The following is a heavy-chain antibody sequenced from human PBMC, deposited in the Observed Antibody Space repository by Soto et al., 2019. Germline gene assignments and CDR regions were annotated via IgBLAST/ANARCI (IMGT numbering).Heavy chain of an antibody. J-gene: IGHJ5*02. Sequence: PSETLCLTCPVSGGSITSSSYYWGWIRQPPGKGLEWIGSIYYSGSTYYNPSLKSRVTISVDTSKNQFSLKLSSVTAADTAVYYCATQEVGGSYVYTFDPWGQGTLVTVS. V-gene: IGHV4-39*01. CDR3: ATQEVGGSYVYTFDP. D-gene: IGHD1-26*01. CDR2: IYYSGST. CDR1: GGSITSSSYY.